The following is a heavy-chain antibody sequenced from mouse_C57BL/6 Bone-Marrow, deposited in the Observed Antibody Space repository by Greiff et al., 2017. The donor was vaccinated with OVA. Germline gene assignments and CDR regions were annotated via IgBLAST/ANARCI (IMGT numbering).Heavy chain of an antibody. V-gene: IGHV5-16*01. CDR3: AREGTVRDYFDY. D-gene: IGHD1-1*01. CDR2: INYDGSST. Sequence: DVKLVESEGGLVQPGRSMKLSCTASGFTFSDYYMAWVRQVPEKGLEWVANINYDGSSTYYLDSLKSRFIISRDNAKNILYLQMSSLKSEDTATYYCAREGTVRDYFDYWGQGTTLTVSS. CDR1: GFTFSDYY. J-gene: IGHJ2*01.